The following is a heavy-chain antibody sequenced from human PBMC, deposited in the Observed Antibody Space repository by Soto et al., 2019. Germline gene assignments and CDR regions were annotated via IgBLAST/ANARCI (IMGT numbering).Heavy chain of an antibody. CDR2: ISYDGSNK. D-gene: IGHD6-19*01. V-gene: IGHV3-30*18. CDR1: GFTFSSYG. Sequence: QVQLVESGGGVVQPGRSLRLSCAASGFTFSSYGMHWVRQAPGKGLEWVAVISYDGSNKYYADSVKGRFTISRDNSKNXLYLQMNSVRAEDTAVYYCAKSSEAQWLVRGFDDYWGQGPLVTVSS. CDR3: AKSSEAQWLVRGFDDY. J-gene: IGHJ4*02.